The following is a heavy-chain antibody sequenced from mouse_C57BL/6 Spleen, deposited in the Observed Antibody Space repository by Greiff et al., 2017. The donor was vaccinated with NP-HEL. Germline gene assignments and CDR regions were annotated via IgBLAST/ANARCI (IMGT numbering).Heavy chain of an antibody. V-gene: IGHV1-7*01. J-gene: IGHJ2*01. CDR3: ARVPYDYDPYFDY. CDR2: INPSSGYT. Sequence: VQLQQSGAELAKPGASVKLSCKASGYTFTSYWMHWVKQRPGQGLEWIGYINPSSGYTKYNQKFKDKATLTADKSSSTAYMQLSSLTYEDSAVYYCARVPYDYDPYFDYWGQGTTLTVSS. D-gene: IGHD2-4*01. CDR1: GYTFTSYW.